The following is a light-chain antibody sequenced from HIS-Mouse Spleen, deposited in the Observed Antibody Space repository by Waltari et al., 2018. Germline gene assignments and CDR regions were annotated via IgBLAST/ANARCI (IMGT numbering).Light chain of an antibody. CDR2: EVS. CDR1: SSEVGGYNY. Sequence: QSALTQPASVSGSPGQSIPISCTGTSSEVGGYNYVSWYQQLPGKAPKLMIYEVSNRPSGVSNRFSGSKSGNTASLTISGLQAEDEADYYCSSYTSSSTYVFGTGTKVTVL. CDR3: SSYTSSSTYV. J-gene: IGLJ1*01. V-gene: IGLV2-14*01.